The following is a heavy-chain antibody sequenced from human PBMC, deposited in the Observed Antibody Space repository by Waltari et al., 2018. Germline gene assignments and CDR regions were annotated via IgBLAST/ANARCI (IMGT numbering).Heavy chain of an antibody. CDR1: GLSSSTYW. V-gene: IGHV3-74*01. CDR2: INGDESTT. D-gene: IGHD2-2*01. J-gene: IGHJ4*02. CDR3: AAPHSTSWYVSDY. Sequence: EVQLVESGGGLVQPGGSLRLSCAASGLSSSTYWMHWVRQGPGKGLVWVSRINGDESTTNYADSVKVRFTISRDNAKNTLYLQMNSLRAEDTAVYYCAAPHSTSWYVSDYWGQGALVTVSS.